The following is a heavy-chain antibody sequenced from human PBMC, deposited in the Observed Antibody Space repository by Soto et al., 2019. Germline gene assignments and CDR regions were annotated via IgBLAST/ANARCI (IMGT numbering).Heavy chain of an antibody. V-gene: IGHV1-24*01. CDR2: FDPEDGET. CDR3: ARDSRDYDILTGYYMVDAFDI. CDR1: GYTLTELS. J-gene: IGHJ3*02. D-gene: IGHD3-9*01. Sequence: GASVKVSCKVSGYTLTELSMHWVRQAPGKGLEWMGGFDPEDGETIYAQKLQGRVTMTTDTSTSTAYMELRSLRSDDTAVYYCARDSRDYDILTGYYMVDAFDIWGQGTMVTVSS.